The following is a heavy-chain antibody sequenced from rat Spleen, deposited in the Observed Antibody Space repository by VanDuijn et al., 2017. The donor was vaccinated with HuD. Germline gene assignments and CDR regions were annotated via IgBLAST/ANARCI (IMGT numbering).Heavy chain of an antibody. Sequence: EVQLVESGGGLVQPGRSLKLSCAASGFTFSDYYMAWVRQAPKKGLEWVASISPSGGSTYYRDSVKGRFTISRDNAKSTLHLQMDSLRSENTATYYCATDPIYYYDGYYHVFDYWGQGVMVTVSS. D-gene: IGHD1-12*03. CDR2: ISPSGGST. CDR1: GFTFSDYY. CDR3: ATDPIYYYDGYYHVFDY. V-gene: IGHV5-27*01. J-gene: IGHJ2*01.